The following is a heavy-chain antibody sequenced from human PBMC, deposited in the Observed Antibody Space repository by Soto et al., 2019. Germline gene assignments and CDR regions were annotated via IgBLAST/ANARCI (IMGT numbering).Heavy chain of an antibody. V-gene: IGHV3-21*06. CDR3: ARDLMPNDRGLGDLDY. CDR1: GFTFNKYS. D-gene: IGHD3-22*01. Sequence: LRLSCAASGFTFNKYSRNWVRQAPGKGLEWVSSITIKTGDQYYADSVKGRFIISRDNTKNSLSLQVTSLRDEDTAVYYCARDLMPNDRGLGDLDYWGQGTLVTVFS. J-gene: IGHJ4*02. CDR2: ITIKTGDQ.